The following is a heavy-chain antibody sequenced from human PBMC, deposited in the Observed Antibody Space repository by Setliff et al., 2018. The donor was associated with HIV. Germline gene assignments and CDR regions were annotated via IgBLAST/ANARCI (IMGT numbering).Heavy chain of an antibody. D-gene: IGHD6-19*01. CDR2: ISPTGTGT. CDR3: TRHEYWVAGSSLGFDY. J-gene: IGHJ4*02. Sequence: PGGSLRLSCAASGITFSGYSMSWVRQAPGKGLEWVSAISPTGTGTYYADSVRGRFTISRDNSKNTLYLQMNSLRVEDTAMYYCTRHEYWVAGSSLGFDYWGQGTLVTVSS. CDR1: GITFSGYS. V-gene: IGHV3-23*01.